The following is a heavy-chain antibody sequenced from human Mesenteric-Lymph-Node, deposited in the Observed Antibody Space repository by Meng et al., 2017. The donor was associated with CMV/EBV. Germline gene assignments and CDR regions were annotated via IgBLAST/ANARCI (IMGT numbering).Heavy chain of an antibody. J-gene: IGHJ4*02. D-gene: IGHD3-10*01. Sequence: GGSLRLSCAASGFTFSSYAMSWVRQAPGKGLEWVSAISGSGGSTYYADSVKGRFTISRDNSKNTLYLQMNSLRAEDTAVYYCAIRYGGSRITMVRGPLDYWGQGTLVTVSS. CDR1: GFTFSSYA. V-gene: IGHV3-23*01. CDR2: ISGSGGST. CDR3: AIRYGGSRITMVRGPLDY.